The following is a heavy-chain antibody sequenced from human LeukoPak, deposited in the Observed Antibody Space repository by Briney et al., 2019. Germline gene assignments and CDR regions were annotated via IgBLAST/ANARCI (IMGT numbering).Heavy chain of an antibody. CDR1: GFTFSNIW. D-gene: IGHD6-13*01. Sequence: PGGSLRLSCAASGFTFSNIWMSWVRQAPGKGLEWVANIKHDGSETNYVDSVKGRFTISRDNAKNSLHLQMNSLRAEDTAVYYCARDAVYSSSWQYYWGQGTLVTVSS. V-gene: IGHV3-7*01. CDR3: ARDAVYSSSWQYY. CDR2: IKHDGSET. J-gene: IGHJ4*02.